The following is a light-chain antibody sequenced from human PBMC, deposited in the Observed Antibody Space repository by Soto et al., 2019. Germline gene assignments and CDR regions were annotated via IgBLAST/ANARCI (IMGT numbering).Light chain of an antibody. CDR3: MQALHTPPIT. J-gene: IGKJ5*01. V-gene: IGKV2-28*01. Sequence: DIVMTQSPLSLPVTPGEPASISCRSSQSLLHSNGYTYLDLYLQKPGQSPQLLIYLGSNRASGVPDRFSGSGSGTDFTLKISRVEAEDVGVYYCMQALHTPPITFGRGTRLEIK. CDR1: QSLLHSNGYTY. CDR2: LGS.